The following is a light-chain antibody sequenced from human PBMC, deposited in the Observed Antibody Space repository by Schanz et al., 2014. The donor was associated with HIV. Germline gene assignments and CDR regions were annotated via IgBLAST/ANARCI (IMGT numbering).Light chain of an antibody. CDR1: QSISNW. J-gene: IGKJ1*01. Sequence: DIQMTQSPSTLSASVGDRVSITCRSSQSISNWLAWYQQKPGRAPKVLIYRASTLQPGVPSRFSGTGSGTEFTLTISSLQPDDFATYFCLQDYSFPLTFGQGTKVEIK. CDR3: LQDYSFPLT. CDR2: RAS. V-gene: IGKV1-5*03.